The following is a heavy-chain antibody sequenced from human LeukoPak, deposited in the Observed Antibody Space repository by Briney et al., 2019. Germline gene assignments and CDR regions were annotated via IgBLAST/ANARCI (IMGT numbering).Heavy chain of an antibody. J-gene: IGHJ5*02. CDR1: GYTFTSYA. Sequence: ASVKVSCKASGYTFTSYAMHWVRQAPGQRLEWMGWINAGNGNTKYSQKFQGRVTITRDTSASTAYMELSRLRSDDTAVYYCARDLVTMVRGEGWFDPWGQGTLVTVSS. CDR3: ARDLVTMVRGEGWFDP. CDR2: INAGNGNT. D-gene: IGHD3-10*01. V-gene: IGHV1-3*01.